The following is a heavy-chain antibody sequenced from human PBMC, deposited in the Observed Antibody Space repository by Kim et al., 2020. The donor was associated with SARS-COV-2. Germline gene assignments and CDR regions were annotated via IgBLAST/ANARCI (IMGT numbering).Heavy chain of an antibody. J-gene: IGHJ4*02. CDR2: LDPEDGET. V-gene: IGHV1-24*01. CDR1: GYTLTELS. D-gene: IGHD1-1*01. CDR3: ATGWGKMATTPHFDY. Sequence: ASVKVSCKVSGYTLTELSMHWVRQAPGKGLEWMGGLDPEDGETIYAQKFQGRVTMTEDTSTDTAYMELSSLRSEDTAVYYCATGWGKMATTPHFDYWGQGTLVTVSS.